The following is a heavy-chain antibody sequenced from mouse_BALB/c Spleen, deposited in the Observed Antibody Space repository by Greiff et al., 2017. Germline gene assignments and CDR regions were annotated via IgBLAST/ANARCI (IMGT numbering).Heavy chain of an antibody. D-gene: IGHD2-1*01. CDR1: GFSLTSYG. Sequence: VQLQQSGPGLVQPSQSLSITCTASGFSLTSYGVHWVRQSPGKGLEWLGVIWSGGSTDYNAAFISRLSISKDNSKSQVFFKMNSLQANDTAIYYCARNLYYGAHWGQGTLVTVSA. J-gene: IGHJ3*01. CDR3: ARNLYYGAH. V-gene: IGHV2-2*02. CDR2: IWSGGST.